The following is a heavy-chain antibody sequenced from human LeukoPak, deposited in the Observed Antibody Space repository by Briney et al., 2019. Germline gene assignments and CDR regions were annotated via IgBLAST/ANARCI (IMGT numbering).Heavy chain of an antibody. V-gene: IGHV3-7*03. J-gene: IGHJ4*02. D-gene: IGHD4/OR15-4a*01. Sequence: PGGSLRLSCAASGFTFSSYWMSWVRQAPGKGLEWVANIKKDGSEKYYVDSVKGRFTISRDNAKTSLYLQMNSLRAEDTAVYYCAKDLAYGDYFDYWGQGTLVTVSS. CDR1: GFTFSSYW. CDR3: AKDLAYGDYFDY. CDR2: IKKDGSEK.